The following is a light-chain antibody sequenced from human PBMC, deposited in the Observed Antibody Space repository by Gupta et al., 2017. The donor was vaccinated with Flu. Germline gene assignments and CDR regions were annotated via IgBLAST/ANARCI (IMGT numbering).Light chain of an antibody. CDR1: QSISSW. V-gene: IGKV1-5*03. J-gene: IGKJ1*01. CDR2: KAS. CDR3: QHQNSSPWT. Sequence: STLSASLGDRVTIPCRASQSISSWLAWYQQKPGKAPKLLIYKASSVESGVPSRFSGSGSGTEFTLSISSLQPDDFAIYYCQHQNSSPWTFGQGTQVEIK.